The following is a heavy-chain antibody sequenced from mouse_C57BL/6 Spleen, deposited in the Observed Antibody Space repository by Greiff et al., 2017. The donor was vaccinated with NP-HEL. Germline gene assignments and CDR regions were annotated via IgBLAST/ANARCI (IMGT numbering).Heavy chain of an antibody. CDR2: INPSSGYT. Sequence: LVESGAELAKPGASVKLSCKASGYTFTSYWMHWVKQRPGQGLEWIGYINPSSGYTKYNQKFKDKATLTADKSSSTAYMQLSSLTYEDSAVYYCARTDYYGSSYEDYYAMDYWGQGTSVTVSS. D-gene: IGHD1-1*01. CDR1: GYTFTSYW. V-gene: IGHV1-7*01. J-gene: IGHJ4*01. CDR3: ARTDYYGSSYEDYYAMDY.